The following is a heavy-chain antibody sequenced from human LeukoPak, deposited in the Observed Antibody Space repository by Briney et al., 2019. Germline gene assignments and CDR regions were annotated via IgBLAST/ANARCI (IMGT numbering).Heavy chain of an antibody. CDR2: INPKSGDT. V-gene: IGHV1-2*02. CDR3: ARDYYGSGSFSGH. CDR1: GYTFTDYY. Sequence: AASVKVPCKASGYTFTDYYMHWVRQAPGQGLEWMGWINPKSGDTNYAQRFQGRVTMTRDTSISTAYMELSRLTSDDTAVYYCARDYYGSGSFSGHWGQGTLVTVSS. J-gene: IGHJ4*02. D-gene: IGHD3-10*01.